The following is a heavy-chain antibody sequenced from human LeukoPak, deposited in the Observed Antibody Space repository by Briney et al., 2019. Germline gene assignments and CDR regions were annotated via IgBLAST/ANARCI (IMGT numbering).Heavy chain of an antibody. J-gene: IGHJ5*02. D-gene: IGHD3-3*01. CDR1: GYTFTSYD. Sequence: ASVKVSCKASGYTFTSYDINWVRQATGQGLEWMGWMNPNSGNTGYAQKFQGRVTMTRNTSISTAYMELSSLRSEDTAVYYCARGIYDFWSGYYLGWFDPWGQGTLVTVSS. CDR2: MNPNSGNT. V-gene: IGHV1-8*01. CDR3: ARGIYDFWSGYYLGWFDP.